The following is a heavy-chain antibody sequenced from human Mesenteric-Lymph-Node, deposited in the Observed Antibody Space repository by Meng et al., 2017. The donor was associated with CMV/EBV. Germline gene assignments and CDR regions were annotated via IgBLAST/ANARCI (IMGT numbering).Heavy chain of an antibody. J-gene: IGHJ4*01. Sequence: GSLRLSCTVSGDAITSDYWSWIRQTPGKALEHIGYIYYSGATTYSPSLRSRLTISLDTSKTQFSLKLRSVTAADTAVYYCAREGAHCSSTNCPVDNWGQGTLVTVSS. CDR1: GDAITSDY. CDR2: IYYSGAT. V-gene: IGHV4-59*01. D-gene: IGHD2-2*01. CDR3: AREGAHCSSTNCPVDN.